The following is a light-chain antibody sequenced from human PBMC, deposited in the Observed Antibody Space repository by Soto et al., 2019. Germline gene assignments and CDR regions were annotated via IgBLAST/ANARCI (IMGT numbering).Light chain of an antibody. CDR1: SSDVGDYIY. J-gene: IGLJ3*02. Sequence: QSALTQPASVSGSPGQSITISCTETSSDVGDYIYVSWYQQHPGKAPKLMIYDVTNRPSGVSNRFSGSKSGNTASLTISGLLAEDEAAYYCSSYTTITLWVLGGGTKLTVL. CDR3: SSYTTITLWV. V-gene: IGLV2-14*03. CDR2: DVT.